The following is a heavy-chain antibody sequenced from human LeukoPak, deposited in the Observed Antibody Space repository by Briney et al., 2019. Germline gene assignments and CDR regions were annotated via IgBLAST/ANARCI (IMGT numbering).Heavy chain of an antibody. J-gene: IGHJ4*02. D-gene: IGHD3-10*01. V-gene: IGHV3-33*01. Sequence: GGSLRLSCATSGFTFSTYGIHWVRQAPGKGLEWVAVIWPDGSIKYYADSVKGRFTIPRDNSKNTLYLQMNSLRAEDTGVYYCARASGSYDYWGQGTLVTVSS. CDR2: IWPDGSIK. CDR3: ARASGSYDY. CDR1: GFTFSTYG.